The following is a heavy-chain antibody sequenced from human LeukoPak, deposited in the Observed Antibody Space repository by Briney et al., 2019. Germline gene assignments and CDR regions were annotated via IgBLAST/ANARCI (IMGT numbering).Heavy chain of an antibody. CDR2: INGDGSTT. D-gene: IGHD6-19*01. V-gene: IGHV3-74*01. J-gene: IGHJ6*02. CDR3: ARETSGRGMDV. CDR1: GFTLSSNW. Sequence: PGGSLRLSCAASGFTLSSNWIHWVRQAPGKGLVWVPRINGDGSTTSYAGSVKGRFTISRDNAKNTLYLQMNSLRAEDTAVYYCARETSGRGMDVWGQGTTVTVSS.